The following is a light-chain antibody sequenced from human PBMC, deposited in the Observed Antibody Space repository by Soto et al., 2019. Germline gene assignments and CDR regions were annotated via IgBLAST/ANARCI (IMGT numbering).Light chain of an antibody. CDR1: HSISTY. CDR2: GAS. V-gene: IGKV1-39*01. Sequence: DIQMTQSPSSLSASVGDRVTITCRASHSISTYLSWYQQKPGKAPNLLIYGASSLPSGVPSRFSGSVSWTEFTLTISSLQPEDFAIFYCQQTYSTVTFGGGTKVEIK. CDR3: QQTYSTVT. J-gene: IGKJ4*01.